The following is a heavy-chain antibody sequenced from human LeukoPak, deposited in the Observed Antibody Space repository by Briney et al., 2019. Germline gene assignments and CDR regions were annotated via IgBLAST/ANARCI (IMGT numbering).Heavy chain of an antibody. CDR2: IYYSGST. Sequence: SETLSLTCTVSGGSISSSSYYWGWIRQPPGKGLEWIGSIYYSGSTYYNPSLKSRVTISVDTSKNQFSLKLSSVTAADTAVYYCARDLNGGSSTLGQGTLVTVSS. J-gene: IGHJ5*02. CDR1: GGSISSSSYY. CDR3: ARDLNGGSST. D-gene: IGHD3-16*01. V-gene: IGHV4-39*02.